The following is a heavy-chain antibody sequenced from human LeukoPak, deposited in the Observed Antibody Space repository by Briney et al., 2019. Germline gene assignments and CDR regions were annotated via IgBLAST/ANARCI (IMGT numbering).Heavy chain of an antibody. CDR2: ISGSGGST. Sequence: QPGGSLRLSCAASGFTFSSYAMSWVRQAPGKGLEWVSAISGSGGSTYYADSVKGRFTISRDNSKNTLYLQMNSLRAEDTAVYYCAKRVRFLEWLLYTTSRALFDYWGQGTLVTVSS. J-gene: IGHJ4*02. V-gene: IGHV3-23*01. D-gene: IGHD3-3*01. CDR1: GFTFSSYA. CDR3: AKRVRFLEWLLYTTSRALFDY.